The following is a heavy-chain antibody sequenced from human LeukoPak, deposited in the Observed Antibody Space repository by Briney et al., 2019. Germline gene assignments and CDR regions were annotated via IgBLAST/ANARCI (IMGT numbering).Heavy chain of an antibody. CDR3: ARELLSLDY. CDR2: LYSSGTT. CDR1: GFSVTSDY. J-gene: IGHJ4*02. D-gene: IGHD2/OR15-2a*01. Sequence: TGGSLRLSCAASGFSVTSDYMTWVRQTPGKGLGWVSVLYSSGTTVYADSVKGRFTISRDNSKNTLYLQMNSLRAEDTAVYYCARELLSLDYWGQGTPVTVSS. V-gene: IGHV3-66*01.